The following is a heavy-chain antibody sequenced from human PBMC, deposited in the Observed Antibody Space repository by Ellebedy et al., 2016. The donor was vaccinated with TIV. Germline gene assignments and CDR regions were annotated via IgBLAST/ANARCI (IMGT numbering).Heavy chain of an antibody. V-gene: IGHV1-46*01. D-gene: IGHD3-22*01. CDR1: GYTFTSYY. CDR2: INPSGGST. CDR3: ARALVTMIVVVKGDAFDI. Sequence: AASVKVSCKASGYTFTSYYMHWVRQAPGQGLEWMGIINPSGGSTSYAQKFQGRVTITADKSTSTAYMELSSLRSEDTAVYYCARALVTMIVVVKGDAFDIWGQGTMVTVSS. J-gene: IGHJ3*02.